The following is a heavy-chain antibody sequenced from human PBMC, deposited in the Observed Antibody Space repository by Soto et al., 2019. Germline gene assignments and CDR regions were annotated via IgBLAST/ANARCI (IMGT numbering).Heavy chain of an antibody. CDR2: IYTSGST. CDR3: ARDRPLYCGGDCYRYYYYYGMDV. D-gene: IGHD2-21*02. J-gene: IGHJ6*02. CDR1: GGSISSYY. Sequence: SETLSLTCTVSGGSISSYYWSWIRQPAGKGLEWIGRIYTSGSTNYNPSLKSRVTMSVDTSKNQFSLKLSSVTAADTAVYYCARDRPLYCGGDCYRYYYYYGMDVWGQGTTVTVSS. V-gene: IGHV4-4*07.